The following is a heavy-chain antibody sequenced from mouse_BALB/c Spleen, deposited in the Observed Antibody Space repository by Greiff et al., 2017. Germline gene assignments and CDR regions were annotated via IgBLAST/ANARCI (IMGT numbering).Heavy chain of an antibody. J-gene: IGHJ4*01. CDR2: IDPANGNT. V-gene: IGHV14-3*02. CDR1: GFNIKDTY. Sequence: EVKLQQSGAELVKPRASVKLSCTASGFNIKDTYMHWVKQRPEQGLEWIGRIDPANGNTKYDPKFQGKATITADTSSNTAYLQLSSLTSEDTAVYYCARSMDYWGQGTSVTVSS. CDR3: ARSMDY.